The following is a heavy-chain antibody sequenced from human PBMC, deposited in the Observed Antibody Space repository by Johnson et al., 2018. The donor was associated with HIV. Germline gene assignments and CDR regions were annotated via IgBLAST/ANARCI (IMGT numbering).Heavy chain of an antibody. CDR3: TGRDLLRAFDI. CDR2: IRYDGSNT. D-gene: IGHD2-15*01. Sequence: QVQLVESGGGLVQPGGSLRLSCAASGFTFSSYAMSWVCQAPGKGLEWVAFIRYDGSNTYDADSVKGRFTISRDNSKNTLYLQMNSLRAEDAAVYYFTGRDLLRAFDIWGQGTMVTVSS. V-gene: IGHV3-30*02. CDR1: GFTFSSYA. J-gene: IGHJ3*02.